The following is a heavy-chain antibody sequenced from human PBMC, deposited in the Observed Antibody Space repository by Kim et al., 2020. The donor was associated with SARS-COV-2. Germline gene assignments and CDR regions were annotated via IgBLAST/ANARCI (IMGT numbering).Heavy chain of an antibody. J-gene: IGHJ4*02. V-gene: IGHV3-7*03. Sequence: GGSLRLSCVASGFTFSSYWMSWVRQAPGKGLEWVANIKQDGSEKYYVDSVKGRFTISRDNAKNSLYLQMNSLRAEDTAVYYCARDCSSTSCHDNDYWGQG. CDR1: GFTFSSYW. CDR2: IKQDGSEK. CDR3: ARDCSSTSCHDNDY. D-gene: IGHD2-2*01.